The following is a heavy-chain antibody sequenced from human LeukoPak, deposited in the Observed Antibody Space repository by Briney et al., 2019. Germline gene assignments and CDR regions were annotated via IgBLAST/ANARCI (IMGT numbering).Heavy chain of an antibody. D-gene: IGHD3-10*01. J-gene: IGHJ5*02. CDR2: IYYSGST. CDR1: GGSISSYY. V-gene: IGHV4-59*01. CDR3: AGYYYGSASYSFDP. Sequence: SETLSLTCTVSGGSISSYYWSWIRQPPGKGLEWIGDIYYSGSTNYNPPLKSRVTISVDTSKNHFSLKLTSVTAADTAVYYCAGYYYGSASYSFDPWGQGTLVTVSS.